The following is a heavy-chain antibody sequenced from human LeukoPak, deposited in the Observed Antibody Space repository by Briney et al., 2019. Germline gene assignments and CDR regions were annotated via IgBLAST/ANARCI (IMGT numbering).Heavy chain of an antibody. CDR3: ARDRRESTKPNDAFDI. V-gene: IGHV4-59*01. CDR1: GGSISSYY. D-gene: IGHD1-1*01. Sequence: PSETLSLTCSVSGGSISSYYWSWIRQPPGKGLEWIGYMHYSGSTHYNPSLGSRVTISIDTSRKQLSLKLTSVTAAEAAVYYCARDRRESTKPNDAFDIWRQGTRVIVSS. CDR2: MHYSGST. J-gene: IGHJ3*02.